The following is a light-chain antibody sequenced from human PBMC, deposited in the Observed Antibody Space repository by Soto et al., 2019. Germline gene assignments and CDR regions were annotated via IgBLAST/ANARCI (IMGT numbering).Light chain of an antibody. Sequence: QAVVTQPSSLSASPGASASLTCTLRSGFNVGTYRMYWYQQKPGSPPQYLLWYKSDSENQQGSGVPSRFSGSTDPSANAGILLISGLQSEDEADYYCMIWHSSAWVFGGGTQLTVL. CDR3: MIWHSSAWV. V-gene: IGLV5-45*03. CDR2: YKSDSEN. CDR1: SGFNVGTYR. J-gene: IGLJ3*02.